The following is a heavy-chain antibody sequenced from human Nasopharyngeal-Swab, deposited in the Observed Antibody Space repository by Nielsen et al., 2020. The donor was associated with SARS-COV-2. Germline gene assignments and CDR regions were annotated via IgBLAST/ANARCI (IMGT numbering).Heavy chain of an antibody. Sequence: GGSLRPSCAASGFTFSSYSMNWVRQAPGKGLEWVSSISSSSSYIYYADSVKGRFTISRDNAKNSLYLQMNSLRAEDTAVYYCASAYYDFWSGDEYYFDYWGQGTLVTVSS. J-gene: IGHJ4*02. CDR2: ISSSSSYI. CDR3: ASAYYDFWSGDEYYFDY. CDR1: GFTFSSYS. D-gene: IGHD3-3*01. V-gene: IGHV3-21*01.